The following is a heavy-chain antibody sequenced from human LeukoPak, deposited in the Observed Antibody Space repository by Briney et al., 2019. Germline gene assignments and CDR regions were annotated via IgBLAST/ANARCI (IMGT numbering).Heavy chain of an antibody. J-gene: IGHJ6*02. CDR3: ARDYVRFLEWPGEMDV. CDR1: GGSISSYY. D-gene: IGHD3-3*01. Sequence: SETLSLTCTVSGGSISSYYWSWIRQPPGKGLEWIGYIYYRGSTNYNPSLKSRVTISVDTSKNQFSLKLSSVTAADTAVYYCARDYVRFLEWPGEMDVWGQGTTVIVSS. CDR2: IYYRGST. V-gene: IGHV4-59*01.